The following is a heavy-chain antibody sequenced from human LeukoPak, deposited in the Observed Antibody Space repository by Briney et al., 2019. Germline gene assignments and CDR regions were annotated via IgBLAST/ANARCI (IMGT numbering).Heavy chain of an antibody. CDR1: GGSISSYY. V-gene: IGHV4-59*08. D-gene: IGHD7-27*01. CDR3: ARLAWGRLDY. J-gene: IGHJ4*02. CDR2: IYYSGST. Sequence: SETLSLTCTVSGGSISSYYWSWIRQPPGKGLEWIGYIYYSGSTNYNPSLKSRVTISVDTSKNQFSLKLSSVAAADTAVYYCARLAWGRLDYWGQGTLVTVSS.